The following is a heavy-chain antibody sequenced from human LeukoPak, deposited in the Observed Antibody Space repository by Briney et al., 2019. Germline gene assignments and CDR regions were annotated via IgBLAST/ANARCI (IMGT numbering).Heavy chain of an antibody. D-gene: IGHD6-19*01. CDR3: ARDRPYTGGWRGFDY. V-gene: IGHV1-69*13. CDR2: IIPMFGIA. Sequence: SVKVSCKASGGTFSRYAISWVRQAPGQGLEWMGGIIPMFGIANYAQKFQGRVTITADESTSTAYMEPSSLRSEDTAVYYCARDRPYTGGWRGFDYWGQGTLVTVSS. CDR1: GGTFSRYA. J-gene: IGHJ4*02.